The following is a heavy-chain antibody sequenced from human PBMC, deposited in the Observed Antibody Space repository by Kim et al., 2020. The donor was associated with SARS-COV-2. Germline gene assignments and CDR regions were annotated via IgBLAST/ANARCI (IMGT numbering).Heavy chain of an antibody. CDR2: DGSNK. J-gene: IGHJ4*02. V-gene: IGHV3-30*02. CDR3: AKDSADY. Sequence: DGSNKYYADSVKGRFTISRDNSKNTLYLQMNSLRAEDTAVYYCAKDSADYWGQGTLVTVSS. D-gene: IGHD3-10*01.